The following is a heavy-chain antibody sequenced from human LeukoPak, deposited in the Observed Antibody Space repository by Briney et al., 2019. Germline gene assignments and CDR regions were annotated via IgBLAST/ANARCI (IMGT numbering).Heavy chain of an antibody. CDR2: ISGSSGII. V-gene: IGHV3-48*01. Sequence: GGSLRLSCAASGFTFNTYTMNWVRQAPGKGLEWVSYISGSSGIIDYADSVRGRFTISRDNAKNSLYLQMNSLRAEDTAVYYCARDRGKDYFGDWGQGTQVTVSS. D-gene: IGHD4-23*01. CDR3: ARDRGKDYFGD. J-gene: IGHJ4*02. CDR1: GFTFNTYT.